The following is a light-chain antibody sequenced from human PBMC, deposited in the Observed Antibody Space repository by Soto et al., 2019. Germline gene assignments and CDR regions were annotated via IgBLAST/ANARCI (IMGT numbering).Light chain of an antibody. V-gene: IGKV3-15*01. J-gene: IGKJ2*01. Sequence: EIVLTQSPATLSVSPGETATLSCRASQPISRTLAWYQQKPGQAPRLLFFGASTRATGIPARFSGGGSGSEFTLTIGSLQSEDFAVYYCQQYNDWPYTFDQGTKLEIK. CDR2: GAS. CDR1: QPISRT. CDR3: QQYNDWPYT.